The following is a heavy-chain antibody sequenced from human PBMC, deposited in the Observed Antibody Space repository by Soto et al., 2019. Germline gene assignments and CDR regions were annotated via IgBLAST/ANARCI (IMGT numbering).Heavy chain of an antibody. V-gene: IGHV3-7*03. J-gene: IGHJ4*02. Sequence: PWGSLRLSCAASGFTFIDYWISCVRQSPLKWREWVANIKFDGSEKQYVDSVKGRFSISRDNSRNSLFLQMNSLRAGDTAVYYCVKDGGYCSSTTCYSPRNHYFDSWGQGTLVTVSS. D-gene: IGHD2-2*01. CDR2: IKFDGSEK. CDR1: GFTFIDYW. CDR3: VKDGGYCSSTTCYSPRNHYFDS.